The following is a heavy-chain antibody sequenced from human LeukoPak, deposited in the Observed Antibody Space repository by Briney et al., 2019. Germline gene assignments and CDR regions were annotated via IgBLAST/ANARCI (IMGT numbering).Heavy chain of an antibody. V-gene: IGHV3-23*01. CDR1: GFTFSSYA. CDR2: ISGSGGST. J-gene: IGHJ4*02. CDR3: ARVGRSSWYDY. D-gene: IGHD6-13*01. Sequence: GGSLRLSCAASGFTFSSYAMSWVRQAPGKGLEWVSAISGSGGSTYYADSVKGRFTISRDNAKNSLYLQMNSLRAEDTAVYYCARVGRSSWYDYWGQGTLVTVSS.